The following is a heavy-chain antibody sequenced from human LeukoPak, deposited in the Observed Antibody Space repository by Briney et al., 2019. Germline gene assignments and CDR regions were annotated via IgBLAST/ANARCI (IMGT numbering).Heavy chain of an antibody. D-gene: IGHD3-9*01. Sequence: ASVKVSCKASGYTFTDYYMHWVRQAPGQGLEWMGWINPNSGGTNYAQKFQGRVTMTRDTSISTAYMELSRLRSDDTAVYYCARDERYFDWSIYFDYWGQGTLVTVSS. V-gene: IGHV1-2*02. CDR2: INPNSGGT. CDR3: ARDERYFDWSIYFDY. J-gene: IGHJ4*02. CDR1: GYTFTDYY.